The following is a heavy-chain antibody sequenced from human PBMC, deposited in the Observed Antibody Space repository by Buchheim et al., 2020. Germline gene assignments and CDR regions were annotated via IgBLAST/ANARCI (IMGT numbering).Heavy chain of an antibody. D-gene: IGHD3-10*01. Sequence: QVQLVESGGGVVQPGRSLRLSCAASGFTFSSYAMHWVRQAPGKGLEWVAVISYDGSNKYYADSVKGRFTISRDNSKNTLYLQMNSLRAEDTAVYYCARDIWFDPKSYFDYWGQGTL. V-gene: IGHV3-30*04. CDR1: GFTFSSYA. CDR3: ARDIWFDPKSYFDY. CDR2: ISYDGSNK. J-gene: IGHJ4*02.